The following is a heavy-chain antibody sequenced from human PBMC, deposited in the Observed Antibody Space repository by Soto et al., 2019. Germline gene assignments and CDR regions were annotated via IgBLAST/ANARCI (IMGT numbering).Heavy chain of an antibody. CDR2: IYHSGST. J-gene: IGHJ4*02. D-gene: IGHD2-8*01. CDR3: ARGLGYCTNGVCYMVPPFDY. CDR1: GYSISSGYY. Sequence: PSETLSLTCAVSGYSISSGYYWGWIRQPPGKGLEWIGSIYHSGSTYYNPSLKSRVTISVDTSKNRFSLKLSSVTAADTAVYYCARGLGYCTNGVCYMVPPFDYWGQGTLVTVSS. V-gene: IGHV4-38-2*01.